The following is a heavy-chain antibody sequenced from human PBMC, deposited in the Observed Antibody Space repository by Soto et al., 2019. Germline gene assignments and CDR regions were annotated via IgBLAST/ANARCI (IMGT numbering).Heavy chain of an antibody. CDR3: ARHEGNGKVWPVDY. D-gene: IGHD2-8*01. J-gene: IGHJ4*02. Sequence: SETLSLTCTVSGDSIGTTHSYWAWIRQSPGKGLEWLGNIHYSGSTYYMPSLRSRVTLSVDTSKNQFSLRLTSVTAEDTAVYYCARHEGNGKVWPVDYWGQGILVTVS. V-gene: IGHV4-39*01. CDR2: IHYSGST. CDR1: GDSIGTTHSY.